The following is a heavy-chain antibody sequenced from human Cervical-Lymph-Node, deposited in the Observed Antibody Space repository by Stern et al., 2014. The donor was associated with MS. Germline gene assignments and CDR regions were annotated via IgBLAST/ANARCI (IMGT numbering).Heavy chain of an antibody. V-gene: IGHV3-21*01. CDR2: ISSRSTYI. CDR1: GFAFNTYT. J-gene: IGHJ6*02. CDR3: ARDSHYYGMNV. Sequence: EMQLAESGGGLVKPGGSLRLSCAASGFAFNTYTMTWVRQAPGKGLEWVSSISSRSTYIYYSDSIKARFTISRDNAKNSLYLQMNSLRAEDTAVYYCARDSHYYGMNVWGQGTTVTVSS.